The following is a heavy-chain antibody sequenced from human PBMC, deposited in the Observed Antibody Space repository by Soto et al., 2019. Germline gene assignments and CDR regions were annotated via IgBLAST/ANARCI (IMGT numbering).Heavy chain of an antibody. CDR2: IFYDGTDK. Sequence: QPWGSLRLSCAASGSTFVGYGIHCFRHSPCKWLEWVAVIFYDGTDKYYADSVRGRFAISRDNSENTLYLEMNSLRVEDTAVYYCAKDRSRSLDAMDVWGQGATVTVSS. CDR3: AKDRSRSLDAMDV. V-gene: IGHV3-33*03. J-gene: IGHJ6*02. D-gene: IGHD6-13*01. CDR1: GSTFVGYG.